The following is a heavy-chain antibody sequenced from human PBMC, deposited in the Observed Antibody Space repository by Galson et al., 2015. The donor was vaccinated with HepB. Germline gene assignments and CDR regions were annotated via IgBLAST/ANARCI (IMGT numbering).Heavy chain of an antibody. Sequence: SVKVSCKASGGTFSSYAISWVRQAPGQGLEWMGGIIPIFGTANYAQKFQGRVTITADESTSTAYMELSSLRSEDTAVYYCAREGGSGYSSGWPDYWGQGTLVTVSS. V-gene: IGHV1-69*13. CDR3: AREGGSGYSSGWPDY. D-gene: IGHD6-19*01. CDR2: IIPIFGTA. J-gene: IGHJ4*02. CDR1: GGTFSSYA.